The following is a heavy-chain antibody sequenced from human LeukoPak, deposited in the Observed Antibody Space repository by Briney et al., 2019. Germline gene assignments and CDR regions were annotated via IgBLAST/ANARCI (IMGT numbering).Heavy chain of an antibody. CDR3: AKDRREWLLGWFDP. J-gene: IGHJ5*02. Sequence: GGSLRRSCAASGFTFSSYGMHWVRQAPGKGLEWVAVISYDGSNKYYADSVKGRFTISRDNSKNTLYLQMNSLRAEDTAVYYCAKDRREWLLGWFDPWGQGTLVTVSS. CDR1: GFTFSSYG. V-gene: IGHV3-30*18. D-gene: IGHD3-3*01. CDR2: ISYDGSNK.